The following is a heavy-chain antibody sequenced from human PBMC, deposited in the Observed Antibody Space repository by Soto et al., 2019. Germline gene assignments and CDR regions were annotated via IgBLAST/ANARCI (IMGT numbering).Heavy chain of an antibody. V-gene: IGHV3-9*01. CDR1: GFSFSSDS. Sequence: EVQLVESGGGLVKPGGSLRLSCAASGFSFSSDSMHWVRQAPGKGLEWVSGITWNSRVLAYADSVKGRFTISRDNARNSLYLQMDSLRDEDTALYYCAKGRYDFWSPYYFDSWGQGTLVTVSS. CDR2: ITWNSRVL. J-gene: IGHJ4*02. D-gene: IGHD3-3*01. CDR3: AKGRYDFWSPYYFDS.